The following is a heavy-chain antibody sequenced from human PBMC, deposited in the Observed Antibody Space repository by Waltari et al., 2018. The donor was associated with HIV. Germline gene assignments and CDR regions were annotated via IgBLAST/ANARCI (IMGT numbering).Heavy chain of an antibody. CDR2: VHQSGRA. CDR1: GYSIGHGYY. D-gene: IGHD3-10*01. CDR3: ARMDYGSGTPPLDIYVMDV. Sequence: QLLLQESGPGLVKPSETLSLTCPVPGYSIGHGYYWGWIRQPPGEGREWIATVHQSGRAYYRPSLKSRVSISMDMSRNQFSLKMNSVTAADTAVYYCARMDYGSGTPPLDIYVMDVWGQGTTVTVSS. J-gene: IGHJ6*02. V-gene: IGHV4-38-2*01.